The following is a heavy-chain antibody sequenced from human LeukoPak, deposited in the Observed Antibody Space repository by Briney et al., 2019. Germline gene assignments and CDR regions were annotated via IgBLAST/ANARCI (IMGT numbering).Heavy chain of an antibody. CDR2: IYYSGST. D-gene: IGHD3-3*01. V-gene: IGHV4-39*01. J-gene: IGHJ5*02. CDR3: ARPNDFWSGWLWFDP. Sequence: SETLSLTCTVSGGSISSSSYYWGWIRLPPGTGLEWIGSIYYSGSTYYNPSLKSRVTISVDTSKNQFSLKLSSVTAADTAVYYCARPNDFWSGWLWFDPWGQGTLVTVSS. CDR1: GGSISSSSYY.